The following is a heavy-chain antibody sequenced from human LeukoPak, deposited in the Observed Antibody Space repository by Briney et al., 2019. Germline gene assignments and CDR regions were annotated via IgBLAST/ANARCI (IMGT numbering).Heavy chain of an antibody. D-gene: IGHD1-1*01. CDR2: IYSGGRT. V-gene: IGHV3-53*01. CDR1: GFTVSSNY. CDR3: ATLSKLEPDGVFDY. Sequence: TGGSLRLPCAASGFTVSSNYMSWVRQAPGKGLEWFSVIYSGGRTYYADSVTGRFTISRDNSKNTLYLQMNSLRAEDTAVYYCATLSKLEPDGVFDYWGQGTLVIVSS. J-gene: IGHJ4*02.